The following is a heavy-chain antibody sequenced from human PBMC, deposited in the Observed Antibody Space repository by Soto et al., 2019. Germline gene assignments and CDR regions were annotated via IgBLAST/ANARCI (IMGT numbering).Heavy chain of an antibody. D-gene: IGHD3-3*01. CDR1: SGSISGYY. Sequence: QVQLQESGPGLVKPSETLSLSCTVSSGSISGYYWSWIRQPPGKGLEWIGSIYSSGTTYYNPSLKRRVTMSVDTSKIQFSLNLSSVTAADTAVYYCARQASYDFWDGRFYHNYYMDVWGKGTPVTVSS. V-gene: IGHV4-59*08. CDR2: IYSSGTT. CDR3: ARQASYDFWDGRFYHNYYMDV. J-gene: IGHJ6*03.